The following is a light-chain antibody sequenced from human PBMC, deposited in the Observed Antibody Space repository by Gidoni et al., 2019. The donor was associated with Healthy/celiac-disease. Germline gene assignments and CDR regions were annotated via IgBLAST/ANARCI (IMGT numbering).Light chain of an antibody. CDR2: AAS. V-gene: IGKV1-39*01. J-gene: IGKJ3*01. CDR1: QSISSY. CDR3: QQSYSTLT. Sequence: DIQMTQSPSSLSASVGDRVTITCRASQSISSYLTWYQQKPGKAPKLLIYAASSLQSGVPSRFSGIGSGTDFTLTISSLQPEDFATYYCQQSYSTLTFGPGTKVDIK.